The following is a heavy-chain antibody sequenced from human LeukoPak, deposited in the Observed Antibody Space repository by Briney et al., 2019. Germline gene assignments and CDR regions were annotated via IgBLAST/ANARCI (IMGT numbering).Heavy chain of an antibody. D-gene: IGHD6-13*01. CDR3: ARDGSSSHDY. CDR1: GFTFSSYA. Sequence: PGGSLRLSCAASGFTFSSYAMSWVRQAPGKGLEWVSAISGSGGSTYYTDSVKGRFTISRDNSKNTLYLQMNSLRAEDTAVYYCARDGSSSHDYWGQGTLVTVSS. CDR2: ISGSGGST. J-gene: IGHJ4*02. V-gene: IGHV3-23*01.